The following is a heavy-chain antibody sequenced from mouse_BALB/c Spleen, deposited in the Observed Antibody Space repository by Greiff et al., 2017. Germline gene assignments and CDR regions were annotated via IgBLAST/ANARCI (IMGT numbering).Heavy chain of an antibody. J-gene: IGHJ3*01. CDR2: IYPGNSDT. CDR1: GYTFTSYW. D-gene: IGHD2-3*01. V-gene: IGHV1-5*01. Sequence: VQLQQSGTVLARPGASVKMSCKASGYTFTSYWMHWVKQRPGQGLEWIGAIYPGNSDTSYNQKFKGKAKLTAVTSTSTAYMELSSLTNEDSADFYCTDGYYWFDYWGQGTLVTVSA. CDR3: TDGYYWFDY.